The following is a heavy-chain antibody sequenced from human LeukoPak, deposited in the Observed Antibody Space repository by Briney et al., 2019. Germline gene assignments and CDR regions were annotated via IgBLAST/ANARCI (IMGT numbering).Heavy chain of an antibody. CDR1: SDSINYYY. CDR3: AKWSSTLKAFDF. CDR2: THYTGNT. V-gene: IGHV4-59*08. D-gene: IGHD2-8*01. Sequence: PSETLSLTCSVSSDSINYYYWNCIRQPPGKELEWIAYTHYTGNTKSNPSLKSRVTTSVDTSMSQFSLKLSSVTAADTAVYYCAKWSSTLKAFDFWGQGILAIVSS. J-gene: IGHJ4*02.